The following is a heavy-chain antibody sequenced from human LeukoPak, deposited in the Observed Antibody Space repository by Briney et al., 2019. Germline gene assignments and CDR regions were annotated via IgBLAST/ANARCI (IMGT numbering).Heavy chain of an antibody. CDR2: ISYDGSNK. CDR3: ARGKGRDSGAFDI. Sequence: PGGSLRLSCAASGFTFSSYAMHWVRQAPGKGLEWVAVISYDGSNKYYADSVKGRFTISRDNSKNTLYLQMNSLRAEDTAVYYCARGKGRDSGAFDIWGQGTMVTVSS. J-gene: IGHJ3*02. D-gene: IGHD2-15*01. V-gene: IGHV3-30-3*01. CDR1: GFTFSSYA.